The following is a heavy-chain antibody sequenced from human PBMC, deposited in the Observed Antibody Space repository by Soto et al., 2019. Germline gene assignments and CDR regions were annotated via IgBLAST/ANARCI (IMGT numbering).Heavy chain of an antibody. D-gene: IGHD2-15*01. J-gene: IGHJ6*03. Sequence: SETLSLTCTVSGGSISSYYWSWIRQPPGKGLEWIGYIYYSGSTNYNPSLKSRVTISVDTSKNQFSLKLSSVTAADTAVYYCARVGAATDSIYYYYYMDVWGKGTTVTVSS. V-gene: IGHV4-59*01. CDR3: ARVGAATDSIYYYYYMDV. CDR2: IYYSGST. CDR1: GGSISSYY.